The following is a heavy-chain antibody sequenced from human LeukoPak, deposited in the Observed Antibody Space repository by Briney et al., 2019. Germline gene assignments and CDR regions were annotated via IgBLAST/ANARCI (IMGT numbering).Heavy chain of an antibody. Sequence: SETLSLTCTDSGGSISSSSYYWGWIRQPPGKGLEWIGSIYYSGSTYYNPSLKSRVTISVDTSKNQFSLKLSSVTAADTAVYYCARHIYDSSGYYFDYWGQGTLVTASS. CDR1: GGSISSSSYY. J-gene: IGHJ4*02. D-gene: IGHD3-22*01. CDR2: IYYSGST. CDR3: ARHIYDSSGYYFDY. V-gene: IGHV4-39*01.